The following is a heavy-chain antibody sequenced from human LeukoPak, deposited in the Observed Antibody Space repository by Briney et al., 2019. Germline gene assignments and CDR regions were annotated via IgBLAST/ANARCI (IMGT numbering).Heavy chain of an antibody. CDR3: AKIFRLRRIDP. CDR2: IYINGTT. V-gene: IGHV4-4*07. Sequence: PSETLSVTCTVSGGSIRDYSWSWLRQPAGKGLEWIGHIYINGTTNYSPSPKSRVTMSVDTSKNQFSLRLNSVTAADTAVYYCAKIFRLRRIDPWGQGTLVTVSS. J-gene: IGHJ5*02. D-gene: IGHD2-15*01. CDR1: GGSIRDYS.